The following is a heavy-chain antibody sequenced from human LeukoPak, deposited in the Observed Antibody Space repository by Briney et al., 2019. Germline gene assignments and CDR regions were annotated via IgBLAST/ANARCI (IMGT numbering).Heavy chain of an antibody. CDR2: IYYSGIT. J-gene: IGHJ4*02. D-gene: IGHD5-18*01. CDR3: ARSTLGRGYSYGPQDYYFDY. V-gene: IGHV4-59*01. Sequence: SGSLSLTCTVSVGAIIRYYWSWIRQPPGKGLEWSGYIYYSGITNYNPSLKNRVTISVDTSKNQFSLKLSSVTAADTAVYSCARSTLGRGYSYGPQDYYFDYWGQGTLVTVSS. CDR1: VGAIIRYY.